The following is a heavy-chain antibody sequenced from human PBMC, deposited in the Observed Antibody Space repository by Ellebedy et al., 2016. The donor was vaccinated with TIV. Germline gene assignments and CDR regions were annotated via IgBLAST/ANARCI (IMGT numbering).Heavy chain of an antibody. CDR2: IIPIFGTA. V-gene: IGHV1-69*13. CDR1: GGTFSSYA. CDR3: ATQLEPYYFDY. J-gene: IGHJ4*02. D-gene: IGHD1-1*01. Sequence: SVKVSXXASGGTFSSYAISWVRQAPGQGLEWMGGIIPIFGTANYAQKFQGRVTITADESTSTAYMELSSLRSEDTAVYYCATQLEPYYFDYWGQGTLVTVSS.